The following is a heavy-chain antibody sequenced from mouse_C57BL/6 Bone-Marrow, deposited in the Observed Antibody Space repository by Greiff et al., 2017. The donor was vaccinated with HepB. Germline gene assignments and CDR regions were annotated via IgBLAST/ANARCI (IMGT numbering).Heavy chain of an antibody. CDR3: ARGLLHGSY. V-gene: IGHV1-26*01. CDR2: INPNNGGT. D-gene: IGHD2-3*01. Sequence: EVQLQQSGPELVKPGASVKISCKASGYTFTDYYMNWVKQSHGKSLEWIGDINPNNGGTSYNQKFKGKATLTVDKSSSTAYMELRSLTSEDSAVYYCARGLLHGSYWGQGTLVTVSA. J-gene: IGHJ3*01. CDR1: GYTFTDYY.